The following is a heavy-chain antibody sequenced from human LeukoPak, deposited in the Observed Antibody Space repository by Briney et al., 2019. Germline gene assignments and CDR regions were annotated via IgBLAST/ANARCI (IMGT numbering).Heavy chain of an antibody. CDR2: IRTVTSSI. J-gene: IGHJ4*02. Sequence: GGSLRLSCAVSGFTFSSFSMHWVRQAPGRGLEWGSCIRTVTSSIYYADAVKGRFTVSRDNAKNSLYLEMNSLRAEDTAVYYCAREGLPSGATKIFDYWGQGTLVAVSS. V-gene: IGHV3-21*01. CDR3: AREGLPSGATKIFDY. D-gene: IGHD2-15*01. CDR1: GFTFSSFS.